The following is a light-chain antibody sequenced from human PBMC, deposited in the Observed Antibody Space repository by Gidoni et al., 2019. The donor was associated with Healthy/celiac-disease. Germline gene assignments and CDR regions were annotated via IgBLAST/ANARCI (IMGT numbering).Light chain of an antibody. J-gene: IGKJ1*01. CDR1: QSVLYSTNNRNY. V-gene: IGKV4-1*01. CDR2: WAS. Sequence: DILITPFPDSLAVSLGERATINCTSSQSVLYSTNNRNYIAWYQQKPGQPPKLLIYWASTREAGVPERFSGSGSGTDFTLTISSLQAEDVAVYYCQQYYSTPWTFGEGTKVEIK. CDR3: QQYYSTPWT.